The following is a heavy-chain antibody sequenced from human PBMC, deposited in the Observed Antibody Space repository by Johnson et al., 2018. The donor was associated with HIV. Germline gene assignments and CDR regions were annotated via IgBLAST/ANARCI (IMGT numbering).Heavy chain of an antibody. Sequence: VQLVESGGGLVQPGGSLRLSCAASGFTVSSNYMSWVRQAPGKGLEWVSVIFSGGSTYYADSVNGRFTISRDNSKNTLYLQINSLRAEDTALYYCARACRDGYTCDAFDIWGQGTMVTVSS. J-gene: IGHJ3*02. CDR3: ARACRDGYTCDAFDI. V-gene: IGHV3-66*01. CDR2: IFSGGST. D-gene: IGHD5-24*01. CDR1: GFTVSSNY.